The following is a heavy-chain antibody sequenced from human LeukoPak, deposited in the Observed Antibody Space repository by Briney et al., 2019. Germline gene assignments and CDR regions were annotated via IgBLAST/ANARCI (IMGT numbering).Heavy chain of an antibody. D-gene: IGHD6-19*01. Sequence: ASVKVSCKASGYTFTSYGISWVRQAPGQGLEWMGWISAYNGNTNYAQKLQGRVTMTTDTSTSTAYMELSSLRSEDTAVYYCARVAVAHDAFDIWGQGTMVTVSS. CDR1: GYTFTSYG. V-gene: IGHV1-18*01. CDR2: ISAYNGNT. J-gene: IGHJ3*02. CDR3: ARVAVAHDAFDI.